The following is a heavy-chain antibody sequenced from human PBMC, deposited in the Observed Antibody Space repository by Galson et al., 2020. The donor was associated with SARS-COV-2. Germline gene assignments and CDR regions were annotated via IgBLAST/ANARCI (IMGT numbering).Heavy chain of an antibody. CDR3: ARAPPLEAVTLGNWWFDP. V-gene: IGHV4-31*03. Sequence: SETLSLTCTVSGGSINSGGYYWSWIRQHPGKGLEWIGYIYYSGSTYYNPSLKSRVTISVDTSKNQFSLKLSSVTAADTAVYYCARAPPLEAVTLGNWWFDPWGQGTLVTVSS. CDR2: IYYSGST. CDR1: GGSINSGGYY. J-gene: IGHJ5*02. D-gene: IGHD7-27*01.